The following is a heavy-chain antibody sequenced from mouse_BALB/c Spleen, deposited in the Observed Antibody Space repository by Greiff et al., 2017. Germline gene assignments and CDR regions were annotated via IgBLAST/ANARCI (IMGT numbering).Heavy chain of an antibody. D-gene: IGHD2-14*01. CDR1: GDSITSGY. V-gene: IGHV3-8*02. J-gene: IGHJ4*01. Sequence: EVQRVESGPSLVKPSQTLSLTCSVTGDSITSGYWNWIRKFPGNKLEYMGYISYSGSTYYNPSLKSRISITRDTSKNQYYLQLNSVTTEDTATYYCASYRYDGYYAMDYWGQGTSVTVSS. CDR2: ISYSGST. CDR3: ASYRYDGYYAMDY.